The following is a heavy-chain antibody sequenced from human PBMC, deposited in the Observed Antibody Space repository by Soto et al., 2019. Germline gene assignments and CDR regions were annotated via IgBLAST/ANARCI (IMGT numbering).Heavy chain of an antibody. CDR1: GGTFSNYP. J-gene: IGHJ2*01. V-gene: IGHV1-69*12. Sequence: QVQLVQSGAEVKKPGSSVKVSCKASGGTFSNYPISWVRQAPGQGLEWMGGIIPIFGTVNYAQKFKGRVTNTADESTSTAAMELRSLRSEDTAVYYCARGNHRWLQLWYFDLWGRGTLVTVSS. CDR2: IIPIFGTV. D-gene: IGHD5-12*01. CDR3: ARGNHRWLQLWYFDL.